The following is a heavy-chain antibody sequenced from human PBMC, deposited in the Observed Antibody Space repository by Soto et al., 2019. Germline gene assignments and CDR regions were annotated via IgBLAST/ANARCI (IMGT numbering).Heavy chain of an antibody. Sequence: QVQLQESGPGLVKPSETLSLTCTVSGGSISSYYWSWIRQPPGKGLEWIGYIYYSGSTNYNPSLRSRVTISVDTSKNQCSLKLSSVTAADTAVYYGARRLGGYSYGFDYWGQGTLVTVSS. J-gene: IGHJ4*02. V-gene: IGHV4-59*08. CDR1: GGSISSYY. CDR3: ARRLGGYSYGFDY. D-gene: IGHD5-18*01. CDR2: IYYSGST.